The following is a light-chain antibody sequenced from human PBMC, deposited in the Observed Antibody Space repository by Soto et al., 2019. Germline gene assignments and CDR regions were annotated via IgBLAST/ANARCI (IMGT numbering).Light chain of an antibody. V-gene: IGKV3-20*01. CDR1: QSVSRSY. CDR2: GAS. CDR3: QQYGSSPGT. J-gene: IGKJ1*01. Sequence: IVLTQSPGTLSLSPGERATLSCRASQSVSRSYLAWYQQKPGQAPRLLIYGASSRATGIPDRFSGSGSGTDFTLTISRLEPEDFAVYYCQQYGSSPGTFGQGTKVDIK.